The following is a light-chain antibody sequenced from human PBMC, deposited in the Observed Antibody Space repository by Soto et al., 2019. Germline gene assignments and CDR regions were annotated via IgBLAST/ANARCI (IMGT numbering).Light chain of an antibody. CDR1: NSNIGSNT. V-gene: IGLV1-44*01. CDR3: AAWDDSLNGRV. J-gene: IGLJ3*02. Sequence: QSVLTQPPSASGTPGQRVTISCSGSNSNIGSNTVNWYQQLPGTAPKVFMYSNNQRPSGVPERFSGSKSGTSASLAISGLQSEDEADYYCAAWDDSLNGRVFGGGTKVTVL. CDR2: SNN.